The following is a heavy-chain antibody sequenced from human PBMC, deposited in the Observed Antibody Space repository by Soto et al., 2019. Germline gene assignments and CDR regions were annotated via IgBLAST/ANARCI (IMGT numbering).Heavy chain of an antibody. CDR3: ASSVHVNAFDI. D-gene: IGHD6-6*01. CDR1: GFTFSDHY. V-gene: IGHV3-72*01. Sequence: EVQLVESGGGLVQPGGSLRLSCAASGFTFSDHYMDWVRQAPGKGLEWVGRSRNKANSYTTEYAASVKGRFTISRDESETSVHLQMNSLKTEDTAVYYGASSVHVNAFDIWGQGTMVTVSS. J-gene: IGHJ3*02. CDR2: SRNKANSYTT.